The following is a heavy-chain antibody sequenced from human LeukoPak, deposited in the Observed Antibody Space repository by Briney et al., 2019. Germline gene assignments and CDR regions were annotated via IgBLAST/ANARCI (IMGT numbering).Heavy chain of an antibody. D-gene: IGHD6-19*01. CDR1: GFTFNSYA. J-gene: IGHJ4*02. CDR3: AKGPRASGWTYFDY. CDR2: MSGSGGNT. V-gene: IGHV3-23*01. Sequence: GGSLRLSCAASGFTFNSYAMSWVRQAPGKGLEWVSAMSGSGGNTYYADSVKGRFTISRDNSKNTLYLQMNSLRAEDTALYYCAKGPRASGWTYFDYWGQGTLVTVSS.